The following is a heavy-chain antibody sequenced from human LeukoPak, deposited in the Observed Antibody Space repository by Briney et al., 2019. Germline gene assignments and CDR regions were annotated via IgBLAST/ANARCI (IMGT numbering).Heavy chain of an antibody. CDR1: GFTFSSYA. J-gene: IGHJ4*02. CDR3: ARGRDYYDSSGYQY. Sequence: GGSLRLSCAASGFTFSSYAMSWVRQAPGKGLEWVSSISSSSSYIYYADSVKGRFTISRDNAKNSLYLQMNSLRAEDTAVYYCARGRDYYDSSGYQYWGQGTLVTVSS. D-gene: IGHD3-22*01. CDR2: ISSSSSYI. V-gene: IGHV3-21*01.